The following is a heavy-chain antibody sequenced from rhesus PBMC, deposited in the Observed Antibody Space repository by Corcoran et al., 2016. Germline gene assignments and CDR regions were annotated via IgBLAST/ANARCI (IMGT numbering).Heavy chain of an antibody. D-gene: IGHD4-29*01. CDR2: FRNTGSGGGA. CDR1: GFTLSDYY. J-gene: IGHJ4*01. Sequence: EVQLVESGGGLVQPGGSLRLSCAASGFTLSDYYTSWVRQAPGRGPVGVGFFRNTGSGGGASSVGCVRGRSTMPGDVYYGIAGVQLSSVNADDSAVYYCARVLRSSFYFGYWGQGVLVTVSS. CDR3: ARVLRSSFYFGY. V-gene: IGHV3S22*01.